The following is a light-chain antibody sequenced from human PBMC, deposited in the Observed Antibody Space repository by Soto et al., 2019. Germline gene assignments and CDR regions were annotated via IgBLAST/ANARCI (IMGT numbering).Light chain of an antibody. CDR2: EVS. CDR1: SSDVGNYKY. Sequence: QSVLTQPASVSGSPGQSITISSTGTSSDVGNYKYVSWYQQHPGKAPKLMIYEVSNRPSGVSNRFSRSKSGNTASLTISGLQAENETDYYCFSYTSSGTYVFGTGTKVTVL. V-gene: IGLV2-14*01. CDR3: FSYTSSGTYV. J-gene: IGLJ1*01.